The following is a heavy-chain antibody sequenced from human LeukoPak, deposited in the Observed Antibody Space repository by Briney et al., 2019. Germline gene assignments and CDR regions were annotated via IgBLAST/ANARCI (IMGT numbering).Heavy chain of an antibody. J-gene: IGHJ1*01. CDR1: GYIFTGYD. Sequence: ASVKVSCKASGYIFTGYDINWVRQAAGQGLEWMGWMNPNNSNTGYAQKFQGRVTITRDTSINTTYMELSSLTPDDTAIYYCARAPEGPCSSTKCSTAEYFQLWGQGTLVTVSS. V-gene: IGHV1-8*03. D-gene: IGHD2-2*01. CDR2: MNPNNSNT. CDR3: ARAPEGPCSSTKCSTAEYFQL.